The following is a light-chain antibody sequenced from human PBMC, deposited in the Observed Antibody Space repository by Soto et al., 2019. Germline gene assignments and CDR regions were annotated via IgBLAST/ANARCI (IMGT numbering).Light chain of an antibody. CDR2: AAS. Sequence: DVQMTQSPSSLSASEGDRVTLSCRASQSISNHFNWYQVRPGQAPKLLVFAASILHTGVSSRFSGSGSGTDFTLTISSLQSEDFASYICQQSYTFPLTFGQGTKVEVK. J-gene: IGKJ1*01. CDR3: QQSYTFPLT. V-gene: IGKV1-39*01. CDR1: QSISNH.